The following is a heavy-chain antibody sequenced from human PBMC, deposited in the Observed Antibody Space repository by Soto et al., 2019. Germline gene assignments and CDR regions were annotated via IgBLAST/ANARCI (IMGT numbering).Heavy chain of an antibody. V-gene: IGHV2-5*02. Sequence: QITLKESGPTLVKPTQTLTLTCTLSGFSISTSGVGVGWIRQPPGKALEWLGLIYWDDDRRYNPSLKSRIAGTKDPSKNRVGLILTNMDPVDTATYYCAHRRGLDHDWNDGTFNYWGQGALVIVSS. J-gene: IGHJ4*02. CDR3: AHRRGLDHDWNDGTFNY. D-gene: IGHD1-1*01. CDR2: IYWDDDR. CDR1: GFSISTSGVG.